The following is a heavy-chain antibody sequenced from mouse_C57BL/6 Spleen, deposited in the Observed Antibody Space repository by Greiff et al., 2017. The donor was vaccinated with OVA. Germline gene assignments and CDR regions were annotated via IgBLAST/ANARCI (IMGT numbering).Heavy chain of an antibody. J-gene: IGHJ2*01. D-gene: IGHD3-1*01. CDR1: GFTFSSYG. CDR2: ISSGGSYT. CDR3: ARHSGPNEDYFDY. Sequence: EVQLVESGGDLVKPGGSLKLSCAASGFTFSSYGMSWVRQTPDKRLEWVATISSGGSYTYYPDSVKGRFTISRDNAKNTLYLQMSSLKSEDTAMYYCARHSGPNEDYFDYWGQGTTLTVSS. V-gene: IGHV5-6*01.